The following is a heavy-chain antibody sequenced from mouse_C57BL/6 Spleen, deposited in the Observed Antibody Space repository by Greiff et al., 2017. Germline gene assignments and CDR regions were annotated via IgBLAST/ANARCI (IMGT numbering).Heavy chain of an antibody. CDR2: ISSGGSYT. J-gene: IGHJ2*01. V-gene: IGHV5-6*01. CDR1: GFTFSSYG. CDR3: ARQGTSGSSPWYFNY. Sequence: EVQLVESGGDLVKPGGSLKLSCAASGFTFSSYGMSWVRQTPDQRLEWVATISSGGSYTYYPDSVKGRFTISRDNAKNTLYLQMSSLKSEDTAMYYCARQGTSGSSPWYFNYWGQGTTLTVSS. D-gene: IGHD1-1*01.